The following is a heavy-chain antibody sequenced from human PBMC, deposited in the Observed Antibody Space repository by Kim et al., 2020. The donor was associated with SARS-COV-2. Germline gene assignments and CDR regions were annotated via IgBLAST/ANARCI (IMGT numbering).Heavy chain of an antibody. CDR1: GFTFSSYA. J-gene: IGHJ6*02. V-gene: IGHV3-30-3*01. Sequence: GGSLRLSCAASGFTFSSYAMHWVRQAPGKGLEWVAVISYDGSNKYYADSVKGRFIISRDNSKNTLYLQMNSLRAEDTAVYYCARGHSGSYYYGMDVWGQGTTVTVSS. CDR3: ARGHSGSYYYGMDV. CDR2: ISYDGSNK. D-gene: IGHD1-26*01.